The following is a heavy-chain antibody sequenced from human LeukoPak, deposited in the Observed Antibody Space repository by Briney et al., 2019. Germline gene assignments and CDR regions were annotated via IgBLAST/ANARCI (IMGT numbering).Heavy chain of an antibody. V-gene: IGHV3-20*04. CDR3: ARDGITEVGGDAFDI. J-gene: IGHJ3*02. Sequence: GGSLRLSCAATGLTFDDYGMSGVRQAPGKGLEGVSGINLKGGSTGYADSVKGRLTISRDNAKNSLYLQMNSLRADDTDLYYCARDGITEVGGDAFDIWGQGTMVTVSS. CDR2: INLKGGST. CDR1: GLTFDDYG. D-gene: IGHD1-26*01.